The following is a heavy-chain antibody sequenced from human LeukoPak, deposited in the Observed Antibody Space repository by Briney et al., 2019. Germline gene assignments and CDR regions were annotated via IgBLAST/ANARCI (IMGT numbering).Heavy chain of an antibody. CDR1: GFTFSSYG. V-gene: IGHV3-30*02. J-gene: IGHJ6*03. D-gene: IGHD3-22*01. CDR3: AKRSGHSSGYYYYYYYYYMDV. Sequence: QPGGSLRLSCAASGFTFSSYGMHWVRQAPGKGLEWVAFIRYDGSNKYYADSVKGRFTISRDNSKDTLYLQMNSLRAEDTAVYYCAKRSGHSSGYYYYYYYYYMDVWGKGTTVTISS. CDR2: IRYDGSNK.